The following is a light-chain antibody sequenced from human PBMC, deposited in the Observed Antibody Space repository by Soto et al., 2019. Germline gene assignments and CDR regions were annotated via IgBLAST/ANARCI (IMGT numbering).Light chain of an antibody. CDR3: QQYNNWYRT. J-gene: IGKJ1*01. Sequence: EIVMTQSPATLSVSPGERATLSCRASQSFSSNLAWYQQKPGQAPRLLIYGASTRATGIPARFSGSGSGTEFTLTISSLQSEDFAVYYCQQYNNWYRTFGQGTKVDIK. CDR2: GAS. V-gene: IGKV3-15*01. CDR1: QSFSSN.